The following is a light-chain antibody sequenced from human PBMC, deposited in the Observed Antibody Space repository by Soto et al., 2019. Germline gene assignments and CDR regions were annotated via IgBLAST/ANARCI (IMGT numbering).Light chain of an antibody. V-gene: IGLV1-40*01. CDR2: GNS. J-gene: IGLJ1*01. Sequence: QSVLTQPPSVSGAPGQRVTISCTGSSSNIGAGYDVHWYQQLPGPAPKLLLYGNSNRPSGVPDRFSGSKSGTSASLAITGLQFVDVADYYGPPYDSRGDVFLTGTKLTVL. CDR1: SSNIGAGYD. CDR3: PPYDSRGDV.